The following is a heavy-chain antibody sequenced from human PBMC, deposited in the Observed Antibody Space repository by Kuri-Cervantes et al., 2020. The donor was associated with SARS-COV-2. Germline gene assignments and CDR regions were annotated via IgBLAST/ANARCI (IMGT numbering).Heavy chain of an antibody. J-gene: IGHJ4*02. CDR3: ARHYAFDRFHK. CDR1: GGSFSGYY. Sequence: ETLSLTCAVYGGSFSGYYWSWIRQPPGKGLEWIGEINHSGSTNYNPSLKSRVTISVDTSKNQFSLKLTSVTAADTAIYYCARHYAFDRFHKWGQGTQVTVSS. D-gene: IGHD3-9*01. V-gene: IGHV4-34*01. CDR2: INHSGST.